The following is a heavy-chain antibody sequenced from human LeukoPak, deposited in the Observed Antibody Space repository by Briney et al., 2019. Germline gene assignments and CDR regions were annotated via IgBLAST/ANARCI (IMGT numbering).Heavy chain of an antibody. CDR2: INSDGSST. V-gene: IGHV3-74*01. Sequence: GGSLRLSCAASGFTFSNAYMNWVRQAPGKGLVWVSRINSDGSSTSYADSVKGRFTISRDNAKNTLYLQMNSLRAEDTAVYYCARVSGIVRGWFDPWGQGTLVTVSS. D-gene: IGHD1-26*01. CDR3: ARVSGIVRGWFDP. J-gene: IGHJ5*02. CDR1: GFTFSNAY.